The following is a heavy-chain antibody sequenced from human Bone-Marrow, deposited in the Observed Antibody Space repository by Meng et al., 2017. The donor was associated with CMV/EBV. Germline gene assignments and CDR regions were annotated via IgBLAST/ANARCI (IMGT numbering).Heavy chain of an antibody. CDR2: IHQEGSAK. D-gene: IGHD2-2*01. V-gene: IGHV3-7*01. CDR1: GFTFSNNW. J-gene: IGHJ4*02. CDR3: ATTSNGFFDY. Sequence: GGSLRLSCAASGFTFSNNWMSWVRQAPGKGLEWVANIHQEGSAKYYVDSVKGRFTVSRDNANNSLSLQMNSLRAEDTAMYYCATTSNGFFDYWGQGALVTVFS.